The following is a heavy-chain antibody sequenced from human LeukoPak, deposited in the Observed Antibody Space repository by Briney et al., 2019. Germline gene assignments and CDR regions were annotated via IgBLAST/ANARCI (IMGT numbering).Heavy chain of an antibody. J-gene: IGHJ4*02. D-gene: IGHD2-2*01. CDR3: ARDQGYCTTTSCSSIGGYFDY. CDR2: ISYDGSNR. Sequence: GRSLRLSCAASGFTFSTYVMHWVRQAPGKGLEWVAVISYDGSNRYADSVKGRFTISRDSSRHTVYLQMNSLRDEDTAVYYCARDQGYCTTTSCSSIGGYFDYWGQGTLVTVSS. V-gene: IGHV3-30*03. CDR1: GFTFSTYV.